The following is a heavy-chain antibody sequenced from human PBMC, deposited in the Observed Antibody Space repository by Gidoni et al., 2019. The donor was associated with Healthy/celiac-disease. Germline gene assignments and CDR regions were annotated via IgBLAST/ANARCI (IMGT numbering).Heavy chain of an antibody. Sequence: EVQLVQSGAEVKKLGESLKISCKGSGYSFTSDWIGWVSQMPGKGLEWMGFIYPGDSDTRYSPSLQGQVTISADKSIGTAYLQWSSLESSDTAMYYCARLGSSSGNWFDPWGQGTLVTVSS. CDR3: ARLGSSSGNWFDP. D-gene: IGHD6-6*01. J-gene: IGHJ5*02. CDR1: GYSFTSDW. CDR2: IYPGDSDT. V-gene: IGHV5-51*01.